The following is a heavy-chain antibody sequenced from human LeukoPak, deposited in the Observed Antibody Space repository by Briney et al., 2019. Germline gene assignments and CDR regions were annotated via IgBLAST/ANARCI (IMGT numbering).Heavy chain of an antibody. CDR2: IHYSGST. V-gene: IGHV4-59*01. CDR1: GGSINDYY. CDR3: ARIEGDNSLDY. D-gene: IGHD3-16*01. J-gene: IGHJ4*02. Sequence: SETPSLTCTVSGGSINDYYWSWIRQPPGKGLEWIAYIHYSGSTNYNPSLKSRVIILIDTSRSQLSLKLSSVTAADTAVYYCARIEGDNSLDYWGQGTLVTVSS.